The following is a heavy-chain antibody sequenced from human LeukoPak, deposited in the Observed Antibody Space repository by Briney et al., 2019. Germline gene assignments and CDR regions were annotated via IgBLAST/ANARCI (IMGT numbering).Heavy chain of an antibody. J-gene: IGHJ4*02. CDR2: ISGSGGST. CDR3: AKYYIGSYDY. V-gene: IGHV3-23*01. Sequence: PGGSLRLSCAASGFTFSSYAMSWVRQAPGNGLEWVSAISGSGGSTYYADSVKGRFTISRDNSRNTLYLQMNSLRAEDTAVYYCAKYYIGSYDYWGQGTLVTVSS. CDR1: GFTFSSYA. D-gene: IGHD1-26*01.